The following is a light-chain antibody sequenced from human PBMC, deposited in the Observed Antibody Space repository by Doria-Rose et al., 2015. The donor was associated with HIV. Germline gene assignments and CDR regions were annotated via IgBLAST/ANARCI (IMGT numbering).Light chain of an antibody. Sequence: DIRLTQSPESLGMSLGERATLNCKSNQSLLYTSKNYLAWYQQKPGQPPKLLIYWASTRQSGVPARFSGSGSGTDFTLTIRSLEAEDVAVYHCQQYYDTPSFGPGTTVDIK. CDR1: QSLLYTSKNY. CDR2: WAS. V-gene: IGKV4-1*01. CDR3: QQYYDTPS. J-gene: IGKJ3*01.